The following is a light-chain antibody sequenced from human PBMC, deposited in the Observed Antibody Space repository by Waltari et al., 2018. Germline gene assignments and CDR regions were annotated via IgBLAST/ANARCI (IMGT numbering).Light chain of an antibody. CDR1: SYNIGANY. CDR2: SNT. V-gene: IGLV1-47*01. Sequence: QSVLTQPPSASGTPGQRVTISCSGSSYNIGANYVYLYQHLPGTAPKLLIFSNTQRPSGVRDRFSGSKSGTSASLAISGLRSEDEGDYYCAAWDDTLSHWVFGGGTKLTVL. CDR3: AAWDDTLSHWV. J-gene: IGLJ3*02.